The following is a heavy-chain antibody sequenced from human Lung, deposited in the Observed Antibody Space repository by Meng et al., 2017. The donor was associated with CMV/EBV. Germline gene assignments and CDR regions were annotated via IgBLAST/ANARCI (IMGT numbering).Heavy chain of an antibody. J-gene: IGHJ5*02. CDR2: IIPIFGTA. CDR1: GGTFSSYA. V-gene: IGHV1-69*05. Sequence: SGGTFSSYAISWVRQAPGQGLEWMGGIIPIFGTANYAQKFQGRVTITTDESTSTAYMELSSLRSEDTAVYYCARGMDDYSNYNWLDPWGQGTLVTVSS. D-gene: IGHD4-11*01. CDR3: ARGMDDYSNYNWLDP.